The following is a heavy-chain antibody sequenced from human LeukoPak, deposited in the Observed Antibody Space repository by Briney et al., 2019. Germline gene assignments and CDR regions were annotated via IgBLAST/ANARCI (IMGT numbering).Heavy chain of an antibody. CDR1: GFTFSSYS. CDR3: AREPPSCGGDCYDY. J-gene: IGHJ4*02. V-gene: IGHV3-21*01. D-gene: IGHD2-21*01. CDR2: ISSSSSYI. Sequence: GGSLRLSCAASGFTFSSYSMNWVRQAPGKGLEWVSSISSSSSYIYYADSVKGRFTISRDNAKNSLYLQMNSLRAEDTAVYYCAREPPSCGGDCYDYWGQGTLVTVSS.